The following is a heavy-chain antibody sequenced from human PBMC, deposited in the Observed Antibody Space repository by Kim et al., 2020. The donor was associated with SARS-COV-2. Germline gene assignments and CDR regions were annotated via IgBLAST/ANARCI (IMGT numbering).Heavy chain of an antibody. CDR3: ARGEPIDY. D-gene: IGHD1-26*01. V-gene: IGHV4-59*09. J-gene: IGHJ4*02. Sequence: YSGSTNYNPSLKCRVTMSVDTSKNKFSLEMSSVTVADTAIYDSARGEPIDYWGQGTLVTVSS. CDR2: YSGST.